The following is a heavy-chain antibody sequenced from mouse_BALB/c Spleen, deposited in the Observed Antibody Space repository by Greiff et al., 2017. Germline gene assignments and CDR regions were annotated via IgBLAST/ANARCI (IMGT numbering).Heavy chain of an antibody. CDR2: INPSNGRT. D-gene: IGHD2-3*01. CDR3: ARYDGYYDNYYAMDY. J-gene: IGHJ4*01. V-gene: IGHV1S81*02. Sequence: QVQLQQPGAELVKPGASVKLSCKASGYTFTSYWMHWVKQRPGQGLEWIGEINPSNGRTNYNEKFKSKATLTVDKSSSTAYMQLSSLTSEDSAVYYCARYDGYYDNYYAMDYWGQGTSVTVSS. CDR1: GYTFTSYW.